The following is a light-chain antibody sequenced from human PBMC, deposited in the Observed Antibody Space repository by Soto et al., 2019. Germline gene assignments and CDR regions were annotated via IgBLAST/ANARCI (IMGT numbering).Light chain of an antibody. Sequence: DIVMTQSPDSLTVSLGERATINCKSRHDVSYDSNNRHYLAWYQLRPGQPPKLLIYWASTRASGVPDRFTGSGSGTDFTLTISSLQPEDAAVYYCQQHHAVLGYGFAQGTRREIK. V-gene: IGKV4-1*01. CDR2: WAS. CDR1: HDVSYDSNNRHY. CDR3: QQHHAVLGYG. J-gene: IGKJ2*03.